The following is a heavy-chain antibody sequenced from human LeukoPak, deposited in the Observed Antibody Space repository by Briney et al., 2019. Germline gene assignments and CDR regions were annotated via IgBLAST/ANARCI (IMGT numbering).Heavy chain of an antibody. CDR3: AREAHTLYYFDY. CDR2: IYHSGST. V-gene: IGHV4-31*03. D-gene: IGHD3-16*01. J-gene: IGHJ4*02. CDR1: GGSISSGGYY. Sequence: TSSETLSLTCTVSGGSISSGGYYWSWIRQHPGKGLEWIGYIYHSGSTYYNPSLKSRVTISVDTSKNQFSLKLSSVTAADTAVYYCAREAHTLYYFDYWGQGTLVTVSS.